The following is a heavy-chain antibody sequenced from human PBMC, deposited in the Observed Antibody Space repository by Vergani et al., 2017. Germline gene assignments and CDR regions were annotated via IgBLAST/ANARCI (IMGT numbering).Heavy chain of an antibody. CDR1: GYTFTSYD. D-gene: IGHD3-3*01. J-gene: IGHJ6*03. CDR3: ARFASRVTIVGVVIRYMDV. Sequence: QVQLVQSGAEVKKPGASVKVSCKASGYTFTSYDINWVRQATGQGLEWMGWMNPNSGNTGYAQKFQGRVTMTRNTSISTAYMELSSLRSEDTAVYYCARFASRVTIVGVVIRYMDVWGKGTAVTVSS. CDR2: MNPNSGNT. V-gene: IGHV1-8*01.